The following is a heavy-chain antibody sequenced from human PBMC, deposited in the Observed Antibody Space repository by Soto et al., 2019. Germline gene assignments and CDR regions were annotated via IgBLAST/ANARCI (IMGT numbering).Heavy chain of an antibody. J-gene: IGHJ6*02. CDR3: ARSCSGGSCYARYYYYYGMDV. CDR2: IIPILGTA. Sequence: QVQLVQSGAEVKKPGSSVKVSCKASGGTFSSYAISWVRQAPGQGLEWMGGIIPILGTANYAQKFQGRVTITADESTSTAYMELSSLRSEDTAVYYCARSCSGGSCYARYYYYYGMDVWGQGTTVTVSS. V-gene: IGHV1-69*01. CDR1: GGTFSSYA. D-gene: IGHD2-15*01.